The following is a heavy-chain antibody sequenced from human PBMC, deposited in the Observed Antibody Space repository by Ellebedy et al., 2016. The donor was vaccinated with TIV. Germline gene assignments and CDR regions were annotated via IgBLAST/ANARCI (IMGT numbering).Heavy chain of an antibody. J-gene: IGHJ6*02. V-gene: IGHV3-15*01. CDR3: TTDLDSSRYFDWFPQPYYYGMDV. CDR2: IKSKTDGGTT. D-gene: IGHD3-9*01. Sequence: GESLKISXAASGFTFSNAWMSWVRQAPGKGLEWVGRIKSKTDGGTTDYAAPVKGRFTISRDDSKNTLYLQMNSLKTEDTAVYYCTTDLDSSRYFDWFPQPYYYGMDVWGQGTTVTVSS. CDR1: GFTFSNAW.